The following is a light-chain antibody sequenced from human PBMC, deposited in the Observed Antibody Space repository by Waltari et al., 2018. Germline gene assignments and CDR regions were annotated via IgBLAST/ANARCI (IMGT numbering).Light chain of an antibody. Sequence: SYELTQPPSVSVSPGQTARITCSGDALPNQYAYWYQQKSGQAPVVISYKDTEGPSGIPERFSGSTSGTIVTLTISGVQAEDEADYYCQSADSSSKFQVFGGGTKLTVL. CDR2: KDT. CDR1: ALPNQY. V-gene: IGLV3-25*03. CDR3: QSADSSSKFQV. J-gene: IGLJ2*01.